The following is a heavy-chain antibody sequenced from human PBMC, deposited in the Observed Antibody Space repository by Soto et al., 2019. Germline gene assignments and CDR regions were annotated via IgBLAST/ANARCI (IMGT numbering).Heavy chain of an antibody. CDR3: ARMYATSPEFDS. V-gene: IGHV4-39*01. D-gene: IGHD2-8*01. J-gene: IGHJ4*02. CDR2: IYYSGST. Sequence: SETLSLTCTVSGGSISTTSYYWGWIRQPPGKGLEWIGNIYYSGSTYYNPSLQSRVTISVDTSKNQFSLKLTSVTAADTALYYCARMYATSPEFDSWGQGTLVTVSS. CDR1: GGSISTTSYY.